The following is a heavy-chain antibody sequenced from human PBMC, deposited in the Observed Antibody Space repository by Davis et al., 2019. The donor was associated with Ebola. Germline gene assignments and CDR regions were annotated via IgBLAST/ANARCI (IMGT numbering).Heavy chain of an antibody. CDR1: GFTFSSYS. CDR3: ARDRTLAAAGTGFDP. V-gene: IGHV3-21*04. Sequence: GESLKISCAASGFTFSSYSMNWVRQAPGKGLEWVSSISSSSSYIYYADSVKGRFTISRDNAKNSLYLQMNSLRAEDTAVYYCARDRTLAAAGTGFDPWGQGTLVTVSS. J-gene: IGHJ5*02. D-gene: IGHD6-13*01. CDR2: ISSSSSYI.